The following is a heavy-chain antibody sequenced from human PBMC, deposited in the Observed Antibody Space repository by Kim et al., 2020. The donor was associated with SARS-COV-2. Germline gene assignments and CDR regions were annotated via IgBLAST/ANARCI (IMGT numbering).Heavy chain of an antibody. CDR2: IKSKTDGGTT. Sequence: GGSLRLSCAASGFTFSNAWMSWVRQAPGKGLEWVGRIKSKTDGGTTDYAAPVKGRFTISRDDSKNTLYLQMNSLKTEDTAVYYCTVTGQEYYDFWSGYYLFDYWGQGTLVTVSS. CDR3: TVTGQEYYDFWSGYYLFDY. D-gene: IGHD3-3*01. V-gene: IGHV3-15*01. CDR1: GFTFSNAW. J-gene: IGHJ4*02.